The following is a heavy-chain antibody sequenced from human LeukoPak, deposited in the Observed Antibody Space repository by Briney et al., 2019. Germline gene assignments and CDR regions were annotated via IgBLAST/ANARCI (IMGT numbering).Heavy chain of an antibody. D-gene: IGHD3-10*01. Sequence: SETLSLTCAVYGGSFSGYYWSWIRQPPGKGLEWIGEINHSGSTNYNPSLKSRVTISVDTSKNQFSLKLSSVTAADTAVYYYASSGSYYHAFDYWGQGTLVTVSS. J-gene: IGHJ4*02. CDR1: GGSFSGYY. V-gene: IGHV4-34*01. CDR3: ASSGSYYHAFDY. CDR2: INHSGST.